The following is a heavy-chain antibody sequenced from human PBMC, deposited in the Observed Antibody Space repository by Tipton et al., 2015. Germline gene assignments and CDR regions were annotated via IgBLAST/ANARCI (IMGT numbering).Heavy chain of an antibody. D-gene: IGHD6-13*01. J-gene: IGHJ4*02. CDR1: GFPFSAHG. CDR2: ISASGGDT. CDR3: ARDGRIAAVGPQTFFDF. Sequence: SLRLSCVASGFPFSAHGLNWVRQAPGKGLEWVSSISASGGDTFYTGSVQGRFTISRDNSKNTLYLQMNSLRVEDTAVYYCARDGRIAAVGPQTFFDFWGQGTLVTVSS. V-gene: IGHV3-23*01.